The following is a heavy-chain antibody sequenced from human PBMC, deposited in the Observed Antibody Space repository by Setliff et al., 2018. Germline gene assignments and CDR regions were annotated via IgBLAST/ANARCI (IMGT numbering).Heavy chain of an antibody. D-gene: IGHD3-16*01. CDR3: ARERAGGRGFTFGAIYYYYGMDV. V-gene: IGHV1-18*01. J-gene: IGHJ6*02. CDR1: GYTFTSYG. Sequence: ASVKVSCKASGYTFTSYGISWVRQAPGQGLEWMGWISAYNGNTNYAQKLQGRVTMTADTSMSTVYMELSSLRFEDTAVYYCARERAGGRGFTFGAIYYYYGMDVWGQGTTVTVSS. CDR2: ISAYNGNT.